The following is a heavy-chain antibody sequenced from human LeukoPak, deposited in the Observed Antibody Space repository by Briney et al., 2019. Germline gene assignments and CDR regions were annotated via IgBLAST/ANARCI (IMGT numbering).Heavy chain of an antibody. J-gene: IGHJ4*02. Sequence: PGGSLRLSCAASGFNFSTYTMNWVHQAPGKGLEWLSYITSSSNSIYYADSVKGRFTISRDNAKNSLYLQMDSLRAEDTAVYYCARASSGYGFYSNYWGQGTLVTVSS. CDR1: GFNFSTYT. CDR2: ITSSSNSI. D-gene: IGHD3-22*01. V-gene: IGHV3-48*01. CDR3: ARASSGYGFYSNY.